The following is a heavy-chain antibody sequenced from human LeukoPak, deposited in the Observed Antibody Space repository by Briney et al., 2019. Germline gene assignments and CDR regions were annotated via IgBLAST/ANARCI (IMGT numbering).Heavy chain of an antibody. Sequence: SETLSLTCTVSGGSITSGSFYWAWIRQSAGKGLQWIGRIYSSGITNYNPSLKSRLTMSIDTSKSQFFLNLSSLTAADTAVYYCARESSIEARCLDYWGQGTLVTVSS. CDR3: ARESSIEARCLDY. J-gene: IGHJ4*02. V-gene: IGHV4-61*02. D-gene: IGHD6-6*01. CDR2: IYSSGIT. CDR1: GGSITSGSFY.